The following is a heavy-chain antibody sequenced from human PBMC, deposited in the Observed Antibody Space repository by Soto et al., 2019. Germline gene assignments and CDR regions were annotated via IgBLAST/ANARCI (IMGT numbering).Heavy chain of an antibody. CDR3: ARVFSDSSSFFDP. CDR1: GGSISSSSYY. J-gene: IGHJ5*02. D-gene: IGHD6-13*01. Sequence: SETLSLTCTVSGGSISSSSYYWSWIRQPPGKGLEYIGYIYYSGSTYYNPSLKSRVTISVDTSKNQFSLKLSSVTAADTAVYYCARVFSDSSSFFDPWGQGTLVTVSS. CDR2: IYYSGST. V-gene: IGHV4-30-4*01.